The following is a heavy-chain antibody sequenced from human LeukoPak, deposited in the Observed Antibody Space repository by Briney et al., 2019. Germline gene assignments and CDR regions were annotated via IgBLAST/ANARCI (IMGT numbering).Heavy chain of an antibody. CDR3: EKDLGGSYPFAFDY. CDR2: ISYDGSNK. V-gene: IGHV3-30*18. D-gene: IGHD3-16*01. Sequence: GGSLRLSCAASGFTFSSYGMHWVRQAPGKGLEWVAVISYDGSNKYYADSVKGRFTISRDNSKNTPYLQMNSLRAEDTAVYYCEKDLGGSYPFAFDYWGQGNLVSVSS. J-gene: IGHJ4*02. CDR1: GFTFSSYG.